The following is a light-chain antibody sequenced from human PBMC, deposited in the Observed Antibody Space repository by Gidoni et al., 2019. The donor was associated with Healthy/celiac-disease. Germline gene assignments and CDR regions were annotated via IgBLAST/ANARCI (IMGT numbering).Light chain of an antibody. CDR1: QSVSSSY. CDR3: QQYGSSLIA. Sequence: EIVLTQSPGTLSLSPGERATLPCRASQSVSSSYLAWYQQKPGQAPRLLIYGASSRATGIPDRFSGGGSGTDFTLTISRLEPEDFAVYYCQQYGSSLIAFGPGTKVDIK. V-gene: IGKV3-20*01. CDR2: GAS. J-gene: IGKJ3*01.